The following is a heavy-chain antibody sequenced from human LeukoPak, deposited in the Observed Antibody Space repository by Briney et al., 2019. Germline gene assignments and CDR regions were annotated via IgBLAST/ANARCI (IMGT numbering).Heavy chain of an antibody. Sequence: SQTLSLTCAISGDSVSSNSAAWNWIRQSPSRGLEWLGRTYYRSKWYYDYAVAVKSRISINPDTSKNQFSLQLSSVTPEDTAVYYCARDPVGGSAIFDYWGQGTLVTVSS. D-gene: IGHD3-16*01. CDR1: GDSVSSNSAA. CDR3: ARDPVGGSAIFDY. V-gene: IGHV6-1*01. J-gene: IGHJ4*02. CDR2: TYYRSKWYY.